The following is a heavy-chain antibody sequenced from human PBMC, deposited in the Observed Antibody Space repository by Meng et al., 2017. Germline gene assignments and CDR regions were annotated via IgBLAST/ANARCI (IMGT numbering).Heavy chain of an antibody. J-gene: IGHJ3*02. V-gene: IGHV4-34*01. CDR3: ARGFSHYGSGSYWARDAFDI. CDR1: GGSFSGYY. Sequence: SETLSLTCAVYGGSFSGYYWSWIRQPPGKGLAWIGEINHSGSTNYNPSLKSRVTISVDTSKNQFSLKLSSVTAADTAVYYCARGFSHYGSGSYWARDAFDIWGQGTMVTVSS. CDR2: INHSGST. D-gene: IGHD3-10*01.